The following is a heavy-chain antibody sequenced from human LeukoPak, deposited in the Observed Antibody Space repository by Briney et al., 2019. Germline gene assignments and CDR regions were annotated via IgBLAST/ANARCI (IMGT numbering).Heavy chain of an antibody. CDR2: ISSSGSTI. V-gene: IGHV3-11*01. J-gene: IGHJ4*02. Sequence: GGSLRLSCAAFGFTFSDYYMSWIRQAPGKGLEWVSYISSSGSTIYYADSVKGRFTISRDNAKNSLYLQMNSLRAEDTAVYYCARVGTYYYDSSGYFLYYFDYWGQGTLVTVSS. CDR1: GFTFSDYY. CDR3: ARVGTYYYDSSGYFLYYFDY. D-gene: IGHD3-22*01.